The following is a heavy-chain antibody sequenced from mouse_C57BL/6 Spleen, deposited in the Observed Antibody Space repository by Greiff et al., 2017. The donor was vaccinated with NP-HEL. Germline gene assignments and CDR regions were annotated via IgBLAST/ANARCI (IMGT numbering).Heavy chain of an antibody. D-gene: IGHD2-10*02. J-gene: IGHJ4*01. CDR3: ASLSMDYAMDY. V-gene: IGHV7-3*01. CDR2: IRNKANGYTT. Sequence: EVMLVESGGGLVQPGGSLSLSCAASGFTFTDYYMSWVRQPPGKALEWLGFIRNKANGYTTEYSASVKGRFTISRDNSQSILYLQMNALRAEDSATYYCASLSMDYAMDYWGQGTSVTVSS. CDR1: GFTFTDYY.